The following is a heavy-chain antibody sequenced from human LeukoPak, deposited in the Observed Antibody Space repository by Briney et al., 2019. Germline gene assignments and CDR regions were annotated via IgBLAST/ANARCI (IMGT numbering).Heavy chain of an antibody. D-gene: IGHD1-14*01. Sequence: ASVKVSCKASGYTFTSYDINWVRQATGQGLEWMGWMNPNSDNTGFAVKFQGRVTITRNTSITTAYMELSSLRSEDTAVYYCAKSRAPTAAPDAFDVWGQGTMVTVSS. CDR2: MNPNSDNT. CDR1: GYTFTSYD. CDR3: AKSRAPTAAPDAFDV. J-gene: IGHJ3*01. V-gene: IGHV1-8*03.